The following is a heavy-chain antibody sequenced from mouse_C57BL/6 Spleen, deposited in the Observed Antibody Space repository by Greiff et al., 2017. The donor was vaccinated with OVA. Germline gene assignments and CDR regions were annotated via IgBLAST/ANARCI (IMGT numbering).Heavy chain of an antibody. V-gene: IGHV1-85*01. CDR3: ARDYYGSGFAY. CDR1: GYTFTSYD. Sequence: LQESGPELVKPGASVKLSCKASGYTFTSYDINWVKQRPGQGLEWIGWIYPRDGSTKYNEKFKGKATLTVDTSSSTAYMELHSLTSEDSAVYFCARDYYGSGFAYWGQGTLVTVSA. J-gene: IGHJ3*01. D-gene: IGHD1-1*01. CDR2: IYPRDGST.